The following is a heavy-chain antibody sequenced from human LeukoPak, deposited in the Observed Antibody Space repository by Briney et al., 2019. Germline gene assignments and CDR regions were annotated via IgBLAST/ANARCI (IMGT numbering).Heavy chain of an antibody. CDR2: INPSGGST. CDR3: ARVGYSYGPFDY. V-gene: IGHV1-46*01. J-gene: IGHJ4*02. D-gene: IGHD5-18*01. Sequence: ASVTVSCKASGYTFTSYYMHWVRQAPGQGLEWMGIINPSGGSTSYAQKFQGRVTMTRDTSTSTVYMELSSLRSEDTAVYYCARVGYSYGPFDYWGQGTLVTVSS. CDR1: GYTFTSYY.